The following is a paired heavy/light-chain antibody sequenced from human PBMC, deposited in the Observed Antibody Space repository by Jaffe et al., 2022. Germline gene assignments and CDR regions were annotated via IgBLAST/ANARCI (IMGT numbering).Light chain of an antibody. CDR1: QSVSSSY. CDR2: GAS. V-gene: IGKV3-20*01. J-gene: IGKJ3*01. Sequence: EIVLTQSPGTLSLSPGERATLSCRASQSVSSSYLAWYQQKPGQAPRLLIYGASSRATGIPDRFSGSGSGTDFTLTISRLEPEDFAVYYCQQYGSSPGIFTFGPGTKVDIK. CDR3: QQYGSSPGIFT.
Heavy chain of an antibody. Sequence: EVQLVESGGGLVKPGGSLRLSCAASGFTFSSYSMNWVRQAPGKGLEWVSSISSSSSYIYYADSVKGRFTISRDNAKNSLYLQMNSLRAEDTAVYYCARGPSNYDFWSGTDAHGYYYYYMDVWGKGTTVTVSS. J-gene: IGHJ6*03. CDR2: ISSSSSYI. D-gene: IGHD3-3*01. CDR1: GFTFSSYS. V-gene: IGHV3-21*01. CDR3: ARGPSNYDFWSGTDAHGYYYYYMDV.